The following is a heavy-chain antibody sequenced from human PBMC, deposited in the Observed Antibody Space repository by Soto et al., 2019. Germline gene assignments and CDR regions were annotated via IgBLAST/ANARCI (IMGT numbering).Heavy chain of an antibody. Sequence: QVQLEESGPGLVKPSGTLSLSCAVSGGSVSNNNWWSWVRQSPGNGLEWIGEIHHSGGTSYNPSPESRATLSVDKSKNELSLRLNYVTAADTAVYYCMKNSAYALDYWGLGILVTVSS. CDR3: MKNSAYALDY. D-gene: IGHD5-12*01. CDR2: IHHSGGT. J-gene: IGHJ4*02. V-gene: IGHV4-4*02. CDR1: GGSVSNNNW.